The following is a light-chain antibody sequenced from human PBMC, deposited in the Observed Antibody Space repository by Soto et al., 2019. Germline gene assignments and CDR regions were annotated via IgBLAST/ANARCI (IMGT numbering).Light chain of an antibody. Sequence: DIVLTQSPGTLSLSPGDRATLSCRTSRFVSNYYVAWYQQRPGQAPRLLIYAASSRATDIPDRFSGSGSGTDFTHTISRLEPEDFAVYYCQHYADSPPVCTFGPGTKVEI. CDR2: AAS. J-gene: IGKJ3*01. CDR3: QHYADSPPVCT. CDR1: RFVSNYY. V-gene: IGKV3-20*01.